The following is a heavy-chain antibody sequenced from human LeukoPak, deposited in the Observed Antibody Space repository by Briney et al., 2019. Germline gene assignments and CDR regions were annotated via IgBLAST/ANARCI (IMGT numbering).Heavy chain of an antibody. J-gene: IGHJ4*02. CDR2: ISAYNVNT. V-gene: IGHV1-18*04. CDR1: GHTFTSYG. D-gene: IGHD3-10*01. CDR3: ARDRKGGSRWGVGWPDY. Sequence: ASVKVSCKASGHTFTSYGISWVRQAPGQGLEWMGWISAYNVNTNYAQKLQGRVTMTTDTSTSTAYMELRSLRSDGRAVYYWARDRKGGSRWGVGWPDYWGQGTLVTVSS.